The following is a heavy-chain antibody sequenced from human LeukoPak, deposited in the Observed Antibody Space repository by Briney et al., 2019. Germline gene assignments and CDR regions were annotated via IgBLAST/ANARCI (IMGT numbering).Heavy chain of an antibody. CDR3: ARVWSSGWYKGVGYFDF. J-gene: IGHJ4*02. D-gene: IGHD6-13*01. CDR1: GFTFSNYW. V-gene: IGHV3-7*03. CDR2: IKQDGSEK. Sequence: PGGSLRLSCAASGFTFSNYWMGWVRQAPGKGLEWVANIKQDGSEKFYVDSVKGRFTISRDNAKNSLYLQMNSLRAEDTAVYYCARVWSSGWYKGVGYFDFWGQGTLVTVSS.